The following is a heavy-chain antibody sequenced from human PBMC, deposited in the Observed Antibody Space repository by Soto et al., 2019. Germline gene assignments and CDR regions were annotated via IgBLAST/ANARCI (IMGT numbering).Heavy chain of an antibody. D-gene: IGHD6-19*01. V-gene: IGHV4-59*01. CDR1: GGSISSYY. Sequence: SETLSLTCTVSGGSISSYYWSWIRQPPGKGLEWIGYIYYSGSTNYNPSLKSRVTISVDTSKNQFSLKLSSVTAADTAVYYCARDQYSSGWYSWGQGTLVTVSS. J-gene: IGHJ4*02. CDR2: IYYSGST. CDR3: ARDQYSSGWYS.